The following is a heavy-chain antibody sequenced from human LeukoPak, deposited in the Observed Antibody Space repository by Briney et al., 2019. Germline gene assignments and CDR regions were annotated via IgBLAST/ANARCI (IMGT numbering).Heavy chain of an antibody. Sequence: SETLSLTCTVSGGSISSYYWSWIRQPPGKGLEWIGYIHYSGSTNYNPSLKSRVTIAVDTSKNQFSLKLTSVTAADTAVYYCARENVRQFDYWGQGTLVTVSS. J-gene: IGHJ4*02. V-gene: IGHV4-59*01. CDR3: ARENVRQFDY. CDR2: IHYSGST. CDR1: GGSISSYY. D-gene: IGHD1-1*01.